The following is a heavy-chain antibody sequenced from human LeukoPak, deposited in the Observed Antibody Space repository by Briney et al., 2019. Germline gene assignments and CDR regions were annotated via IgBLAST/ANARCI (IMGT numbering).Heavy chain of an antibody. Sequence: GGSLRLSCAASGFTVSSNYMSWVRQAPGKGLEWVSVIYSGGSTYYADSVKGRFTISRDNSKNTLYLQMNSLRAEDTAVYYCAITISTVTTQRYFDYWGQGTLVTVSS. V-gene: IGHV3-66*01. D-gene: IGHD4-17*01. CDR3: AITISTVTTQRYFDY. J-gene: IGHJ4*02. CDR2: IYSGGST. CDR1: GFTVSSNY.